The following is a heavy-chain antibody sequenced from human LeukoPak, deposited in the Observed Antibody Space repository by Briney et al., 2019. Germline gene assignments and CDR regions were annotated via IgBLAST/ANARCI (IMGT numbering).Heavy chain of an antibody. CDR2: INPNSGGT. Sequence: ASVKVSCKASGYTFTNYGISWVRQAPGQGLEWMGWINPNSGGTNYAQKFQGRVTMTRDTSISTAYMELSRLRSDDTAVYYCARDALYSSGWPPIWGQGTMVTVSS. V-gene: IGHV1-2*02. CDR3: ARDALYSSGWPPI. J-gene: IGHJ3*02. CDR1: GYTFTNYG. D-gene: IGHD6-19*01.